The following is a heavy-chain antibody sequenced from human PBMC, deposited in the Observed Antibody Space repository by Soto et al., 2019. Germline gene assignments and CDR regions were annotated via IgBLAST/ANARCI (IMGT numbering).Heavy chain of an antibody. CDR3: ARCMVSSSPTVLGAFDI. V-gene: IGHV1-2*02. CDR2: INPNSGGT. D-gene: IGHD6-6*01. Sequence: ASVKVSCKASGYTFTGYYMHWVRQAPGQGFEWMGWINPNSGGTSYAQKFQGRVTMTRDTSTSTVYMELSSLRSEDTAVYYCARCMVSSSPTVLGAFDIWGQATIVTVSS. J-gene: IGHJ3*02. CDR1: GYTFTGYY.